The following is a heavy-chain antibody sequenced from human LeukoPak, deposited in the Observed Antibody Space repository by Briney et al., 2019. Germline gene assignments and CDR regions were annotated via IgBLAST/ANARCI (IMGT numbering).Heavy chain of an antibody. Sequence: PSETLSLTCTVSGGSVSSGSYYWSWIRQPPGTGLEWIGYIYYSGSTNYNPSLKSRVTISVDTSKNQFSLKLSSVTAADTAVYYCARGGSGYYLPLYYGMDVWGQGTTVTVSS. J-gene: IGHJ6*02. CDR1: GGSVSSGSYY. CDR3: ARGGSGYYLPLYYGMDV. V-gene: IGHV4-61*01. D-gene: IGHD3-22*01. CDR2: IYYSGST.